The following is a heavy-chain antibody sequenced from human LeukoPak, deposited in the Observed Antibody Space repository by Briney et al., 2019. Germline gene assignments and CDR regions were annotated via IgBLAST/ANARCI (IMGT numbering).Heavy chain of an antibody. CDR2: ISYDGSNK. CDR3: AKDSYDRSGYYYYYFAY. Sequence: PGGSLRLSCATSGFTFRNYGMHWVRQAPGKGLEWVAVISYDGSNKYYADSVKGRFTISRDNSKNTLYLQMNSLRAGDTAVYYCAKDSYDRSGYYYYYFAYWGQGTQVTVSS. CDR1: GFTFRNYG. D-gene: IGHD3-22*01. V-gene: IGHV3-30*18. J-gene: IGHJ4*02.